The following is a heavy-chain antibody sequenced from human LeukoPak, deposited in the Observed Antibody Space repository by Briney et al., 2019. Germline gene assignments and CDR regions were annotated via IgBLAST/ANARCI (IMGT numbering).Heavy chain of an antibody. V-gene: IGHV1-18*01. Sequence: GASVTVSCKASGYTFTNYGVGWVRQAPGQGLEWMGWINAYNGDTHYAQNLQGRLTMTTDTSTSMAFMELRTLRPDDTAVYFCARWGLVAPGTYYYYYMDVWGRGTTVTVSS. J-gene: IGHJ6*03. CDR1: GYTFTNYG. CDR3: ARWGLVAPGTYYYYYMDV. D-gene: IGHD2-2*01. CDR2: INAYNGDT.